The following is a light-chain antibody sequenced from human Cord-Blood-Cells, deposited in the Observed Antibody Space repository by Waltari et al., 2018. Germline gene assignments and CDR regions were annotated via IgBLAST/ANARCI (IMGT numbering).Light chain of an antibody. CDR2: GAS. CDR1: QRVSSN. V-gene: IGKV3-15*01. Sequence: IVMTQSPATLSVSPGERDTLPCRASQRVSSNLAWYQQKPGQAPRLLSYGASTRATGIPARFSGSGSGTEFTLTISSLQSEDFAVYYCQQYNNWPPLTFGGGTKVEIK. CDR3: QQYNNWPPLT. J-gene: IGKJ4*01.